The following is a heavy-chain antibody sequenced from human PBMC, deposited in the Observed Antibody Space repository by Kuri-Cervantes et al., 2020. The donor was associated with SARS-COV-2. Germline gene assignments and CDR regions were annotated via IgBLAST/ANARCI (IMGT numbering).Heavy chain of an antibody. V-gene: IGHV3-21*01. D-gene: IGHD3-22*01. CDR2: TSSGSSYI. CDR3: ARGSHYYDSSGYGFVGY. Sequence: GESLKISCAASGFTFSSYSMNWVRQAPGKGLEWVSSTSSGSSYIYYADSVKGRFTISRDNAKNSLYLQMNSLRAEDTAVYYCARGSHYYDSSGYGFVGYWGQGTLVTVSS. J-gene: IGHJ4*02. CDR1: GFTFSSYS.